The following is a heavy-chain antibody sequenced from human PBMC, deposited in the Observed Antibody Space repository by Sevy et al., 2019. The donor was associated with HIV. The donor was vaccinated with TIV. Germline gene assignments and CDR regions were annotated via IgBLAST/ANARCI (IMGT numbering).Heavy chain of an antibody. J-gene: IGHJ6*02. CDR2: ISSSSSTI. D-gene: IGHD5-18*01. CDR1: GFTFSSYS. Sequence: GGSLRLSCAASGFTFSSYSMNWVRQAPGKGLEWVSYISSSSSTIYYADSVKGRFTISRENAKNSLYLQMNSLRAEDTAVYYCARALKKSDTAMVPPSTYYYYYYGMDVWGQGTTVTVSS. CDR3: ARALKKSDTAMVPPSTYYYYYYGMDV. V-gene: IGHV3-48*01.